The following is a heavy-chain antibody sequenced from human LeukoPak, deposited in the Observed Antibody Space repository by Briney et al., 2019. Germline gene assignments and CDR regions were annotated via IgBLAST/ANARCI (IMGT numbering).Heavy chain of an antibody. D-gene: IGHD4-23*01. V-gene: IGHV3-23*01. CDR3: AKDGGEGYGGPPFDY. CDR1: GGSISSSYYY. J-gene: IGHJ4*02. Sequence: PSETLSLTCTVSGGSISSSYYYWGWIRQPPGKGLEWVSAISGSGGSTYYADSVKGRFTISRDNSKNTLYLQMNSLRAEDTAVYYCAKDGGEGYGGPPFDYWGQGTLVTVSS. CDR2: ISGSGGST.